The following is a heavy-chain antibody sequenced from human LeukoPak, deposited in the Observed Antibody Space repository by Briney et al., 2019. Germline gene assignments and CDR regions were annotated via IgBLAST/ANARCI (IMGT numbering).Heavy chain of an antibody. D-gene: IGHD3-10*01. CDR1: GFTFSSYW. Sequence: GGSLRLSCAASGFTFSSYWMSWVRQAPGKGLEWVANIKQDGSEKYYVDSVKGRFTISRDNAKNSLYLQMNSLRAEDTAVYYCARDHYHGHDWFDPWGQGTLVTVSS. V-gene: IGHV3-7*01. J-gene: IGHJ5*02. CDR3: ARDHYHGHDWFDP. CDR2: IKQDGSEK.